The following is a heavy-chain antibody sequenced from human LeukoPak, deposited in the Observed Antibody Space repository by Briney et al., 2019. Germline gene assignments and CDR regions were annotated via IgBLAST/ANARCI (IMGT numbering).Heavy chain of an antibody. CDR1: GGSISSSTYY. D-gene: IGHD6-19*01. CDR3: ARDGVGSGWSPDY. CDR2: FYYSGNT. J-gene: IGHJ4*02. Sequence: SETLSLTCTVSGGSISSSTYYWGWIRQPPGKGLGWIGSFYYSGNTYYNPSLKSRVTISVDTSKNQFSLKLSSMTAADTAVYYCARDGVGSGWSPDYWGQGTLVTVSS. V-gene: IGHV4-39*07.